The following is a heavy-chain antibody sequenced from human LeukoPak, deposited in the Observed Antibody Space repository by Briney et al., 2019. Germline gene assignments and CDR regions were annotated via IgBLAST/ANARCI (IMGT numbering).Heavy chain of an antibody. J-gene: IGHJ5*02. V-gene: IGHV4-61*02. CDR3: ARDTHGDDNWFDP. CDR1: GASISSASYY. CDR2: IYISGST. D-gene: IGHD4-17*01. Sequence: SETLSLTCTVSGASISSASYYWSWIRQPAGKGLEWIGRIYISGSTNYNPSLKSRVTISVDTSKNHFSLKLSSVTAADTAVYYCARDTHGDDNWFDPWGQGTLVTVSS.